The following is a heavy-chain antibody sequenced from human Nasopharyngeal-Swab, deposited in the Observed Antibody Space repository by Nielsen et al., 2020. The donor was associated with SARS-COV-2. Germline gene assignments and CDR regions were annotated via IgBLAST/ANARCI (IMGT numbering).Heavy chain of an antibody. Sequence: GGSLRLSCAASGFTFSSYGMHWVRQAPGKGLEWVAVIWYDGSNKYYADSVKGRFTISRDNSKNTLYLQMNSLRAEDTVVYYCAKLRAIAAAGTKGGFIDYWGQGTLVTVSS. CDR2: IWYDGSNK. J-gene: IGHJ4*02. CDR3: AKLRAIAAAGTKGGFIDY. CDR1: GFTFSSYG. V-gene: IGHV3-33*06. D-gene: IGHD6-13*01.